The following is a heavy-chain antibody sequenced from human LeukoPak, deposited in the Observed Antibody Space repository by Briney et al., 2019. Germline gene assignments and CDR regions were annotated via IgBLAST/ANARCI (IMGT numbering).Heavy chain of an antibody. CDR2: ITYSGGST. Sequence: GGSLRLSCEASGLVFSRHAMTWVRQAPGKGLEWVSGITYSGGSTFYAESVKGRFTISRDNSKNTLYLQMNSLRAEDTAVYYCAKGYDFWSGYYDYWGQGTLVTVSS. D-gene: IGHD3/OR15-3a*01. CDR1: GLVFSRHA. J-gene: IGHJ4*02. CDR3: AKGYDFWSGYYDY. V-gene: IGHV3-23*01.